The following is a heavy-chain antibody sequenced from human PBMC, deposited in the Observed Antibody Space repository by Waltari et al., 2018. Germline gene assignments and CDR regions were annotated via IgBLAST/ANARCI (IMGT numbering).Heavy chain of an antibody. CDR2: INTQNGST. D-gene: IGHD2-2*02. J-gene: IGHJ4*02. Sequence: QVQLVQSGGEMKEPGASVKVSCKASGYTFTSRGINWVRQAPGQGLEWMGWINTQNGSTNYAQNLQGRVTMTADTSTTTAYMELRSLKSDDTAIYYCARTCISAACYMIYWGQG. CDR1: GYTFTSRG. V-gene: IGHV1-18*01. CDR3: ARTCISAACYMIY.